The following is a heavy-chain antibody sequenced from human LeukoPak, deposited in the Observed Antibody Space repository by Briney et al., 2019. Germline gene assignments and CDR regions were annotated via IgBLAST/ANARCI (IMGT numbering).Heavy chain of an antibody. CDR3: VRGLDSSSWYPTFDY. V-gene: IGHV1-69*01. CDR2: IIPIFGTA. CDR1: GGTFSSYA. J-gene: IGHJ4*02. D-gene: IGHD6-13*01. Sequence: GSSVKVSCKASGGTFSSYAISWVRQAPGQGLEWMGGIIPIFGTANYAQKFQGRVTITADESTSTAYMELSSLRSEDTAVYYCVRGLDSSSWYPTFDYWGQGTLVTVSS.